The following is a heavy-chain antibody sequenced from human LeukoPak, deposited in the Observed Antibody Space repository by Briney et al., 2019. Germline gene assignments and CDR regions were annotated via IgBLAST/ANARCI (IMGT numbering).Heavy chain of an antibody. V-gene: IGHV6-1*01. D-gene: IGHD1-1*01. CDR2: TYYRSKWYN. CDR1: GDSVSSNSAA. CDR3: ARDGAATTDAFDI. J-gene: IGHJ3*02. Sequence: SQTLSLTCAISGDSVSSNSAAWSWIRQSPSRGLEWLGRTYYRSKWYNDYAVSVTSRITINPDTSKNQFSLQLNSVTPGDTAVYYCARDGAATTDAFDIWGQGTMVTVSS.